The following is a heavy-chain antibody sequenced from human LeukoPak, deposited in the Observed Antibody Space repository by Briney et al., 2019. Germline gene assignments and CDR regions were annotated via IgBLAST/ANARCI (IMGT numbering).Heavy chain of an antibody. CDR3: ARVIPPYYYGSGSFNGDWFDP. CDR2: IKQDGSEK. CDR1: GFTFSSYW. D-gene: IGHD3-10*01. J-gene: IGHJ5*02. V-gene: IGHV3-7*01. Sequence: GGSLRLSCAASGFTFSSYWMSWVRQAPGKGLEWVANIKQDGSEKYYVDSVKGRFTISRDNAKNSLYLQMNSLRAEDTAVYYCARVIPPYYYGSGSFNGDWFDPWGQGTLVTVSS.